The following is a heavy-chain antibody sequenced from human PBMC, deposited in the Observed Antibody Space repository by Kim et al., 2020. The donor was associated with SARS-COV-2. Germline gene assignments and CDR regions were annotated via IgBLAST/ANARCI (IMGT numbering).Heavy chain of an antibody. CDR2: IWYDGSNK. J-gene: IGHJ3*02. D-gene: IGHD5-18*01. Sequence: GGSLRLSCAASGFTFSSYGMHWVRQAPGKGLEWVAVIWYDGSNKYYADSVKGRFTISRDNSKNTLYLQMNSLRAEYTAVYYCARSMVTGAFDIWGQGTMVTVSS. CDR1: GFTFSSYG. CDR3: ARSMVTGAFDI. V-gene: IGHV3-33*01.